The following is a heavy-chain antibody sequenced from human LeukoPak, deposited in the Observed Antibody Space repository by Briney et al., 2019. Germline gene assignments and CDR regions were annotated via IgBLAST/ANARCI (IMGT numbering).Heavy chain of an antibody. J-gene: IGHJ4*02. CDR2: INPNSGGT. V-gene: IGHV1-2*02. Sequence: GASVKVSCKASGYTFTGYYMHWVRQAPGQGLEWMGWINPNSGGTNYAQKFQGRVTMPRDTFISTAYMELSRLRSDDTAVYYCATPLPPNWGLYWGQGTLVTVSS. D-gene: IGHD7-27*01. CDR1: GYTFTGYY. CDR3: ATPLPPNWGLY.